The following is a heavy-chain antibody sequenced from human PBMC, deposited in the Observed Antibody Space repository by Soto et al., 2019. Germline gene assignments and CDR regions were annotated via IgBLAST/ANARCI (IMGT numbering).Heavy chain of an antibody. J-gene: IGHJ4*02. V-gene: IGHV4-39*01. Sequence: QLQLQESGPGLVKPSETLSLTCTVSGGSISSSSYYWGWIRQPPGKGLEWIGSIYYSGSTYYNPSLKSRVTISVDTFQNLFSLKLSSVPAADPAVYYCARPELLWGRVDYWGQGTLVTVSS. CDR3: ARPELLWGRVDY. D-gene: IGHD2-2*01. CDR1: GGSISSSSYY. CDR2: IYYSGST.